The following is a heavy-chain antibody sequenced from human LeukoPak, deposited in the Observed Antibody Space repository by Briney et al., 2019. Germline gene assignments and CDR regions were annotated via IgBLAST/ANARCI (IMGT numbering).Heavy chain of an antibody. Sequence: PGRSLRLSCAASGFTFSSYGMHWVRQAPGKGLEWVAVISYDGSNKYYAGSVKGRFTISRDNSKNTLYLQMNSLRAEDTAVYYCAKGNYYGSWGQGTLVTVSS. J-gene: IGHJ4*02. V-gene: IGHV3-30*18. CDR3: AKGNYYGS. CDR1: GFTFSSYG. D-gene: IGHD3-10*01. CDR2: ISYDGSNK.